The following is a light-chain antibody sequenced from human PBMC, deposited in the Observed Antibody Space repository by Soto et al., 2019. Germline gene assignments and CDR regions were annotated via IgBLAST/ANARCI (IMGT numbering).Light chain of an antibody. Sequence: QSALTQPASVSGSPGQSITISCTGTSSDVGAYNFVSWYQHHPGRAPKLIIYEVTIRPSGVSNRFSGSKSGNTASLTISGLQAEDEADYYCSSYTSSSTVVFGGGTKLTVL. CDR2: EVT. CDR3: SSYTSSSTVV. CDR1: SSDVGAYNF. J-gene: IGLJ2*01. V-gene: IGLV2-14*01.